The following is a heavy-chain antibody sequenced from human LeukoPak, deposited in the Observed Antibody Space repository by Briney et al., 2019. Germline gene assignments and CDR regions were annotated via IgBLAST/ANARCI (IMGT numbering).Heavy chain of an antibody. CDR1: GFTFSSYA. D-gene: IGHD1-1*01. Sequence: GGSLRLSCVASGFTFSSYAMDWVRQAPGKGLEWVSAISSSGDTIFYADPVKGRFTVSRDNSKNTLYLQMNSLRVEDTAVYFCAKADPGTGAFDYWGQGSLVTVSS. J-gene: IGHJ4*02. CDR3: AKADPGTGAFDY. CDR2: ISSSGDTI. V-gene: IGHV3-23*01.